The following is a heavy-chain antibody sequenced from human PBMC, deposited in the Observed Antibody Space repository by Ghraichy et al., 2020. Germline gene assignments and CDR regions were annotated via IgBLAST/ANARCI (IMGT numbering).Heavy chain of an antibody. Sequence: SQTLSLTCAVYGGSFSGYYWSWIRQPPGKGLEWIGEINHSGSTNYNPSLKSRVTISVDTSKNQFSLKLSSVTAADTAVYYCARGGEIVVVPAAILHWFDPWGQGTLVTVSS. V-gene: IGHV4-34*01. J-gene: IGHJ5*02. CDR2: INHSGST. D-gene: IGHD2-2*02. CDR1: GGSFSGYY. CDR3: ARGGEIVVVPAAILHWFDP.